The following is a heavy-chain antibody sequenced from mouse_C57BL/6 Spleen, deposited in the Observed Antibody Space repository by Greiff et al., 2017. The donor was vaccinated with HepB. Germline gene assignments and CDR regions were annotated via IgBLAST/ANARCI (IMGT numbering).Heavy chain of an antibody. CDR3: ASNYGSSYAMDY. Sequence: EVQRVESEGGLVQPGSSMKLSCTASGFTFSDYYMAWVRQVPEKGLEWVANINYDGSSTYYLDSLKSRFIISRDNAKNILYLQMSSLKSEDTATYYCASNYGSSYAMDYWGQGTSVTVSS. CDR1: GFTFSDYY. CDR2: INYDGSST. V-gene: IGHV5-16*01. J-gene: IGHJ4*01. D-gene: IGHD1-1*01.